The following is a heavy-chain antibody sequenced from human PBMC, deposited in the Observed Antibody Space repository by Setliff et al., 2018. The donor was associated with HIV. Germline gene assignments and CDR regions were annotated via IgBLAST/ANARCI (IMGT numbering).Heavy chain of an antibody. J-gene: IGHJ4*02. CDR2: INAGNGDT. CDR1: GDTFTTYA. Sequence: ASVKVSCKASGDTFTTYALHWVRQAPGQRLEWMGWINAGNGDTKSSQKFQGRVTITRDTSASTAYMELSSLRSEDTGVYYCVKDVLKFWSGSGALDFWGPGTLVTVSS. CDR3: VKDVLKFWSGSGALDF. V-gene: IGHV1-3*01. D-gene: IGHD3-3*01.